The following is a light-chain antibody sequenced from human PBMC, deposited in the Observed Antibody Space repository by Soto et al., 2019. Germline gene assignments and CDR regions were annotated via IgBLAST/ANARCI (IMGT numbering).Light chain of an antibody. Sequence: EILFTPSPRPLSFSPGEKATLPRQARPSVTSSYLAWYQQKPGQAPRLLIYGASSRATGIPDRFSGSGSGTDFTLTISRLEPEDFALYYCQQYGSSPPGTFGQGTKVDIK. CDR2: GAS. V-gene: IGKV3-20*01. CDR3: QQYGSSPPGT. CDR1: PSVTSSY. J-gene: IGKJ1*01.